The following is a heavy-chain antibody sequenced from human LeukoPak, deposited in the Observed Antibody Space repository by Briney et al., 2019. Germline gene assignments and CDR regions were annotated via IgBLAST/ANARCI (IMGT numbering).Heavy chain of an antibody. CDR2: IKQDESEK. Sequence: PGRSLRLSCAASGFTFDDYAMHWVRQAPGKGLEWVANIKQDESEKYYGDSVKGRFTISRDNAKNSLYLQMNSLRAEDTAVYYCARDKEEMVRAPYAFGIWGQGTMVTVSS. V-gene: IGHV3-7*01. J-gene: IGHJ3*02. CDR3: ARDKEEMVRAPYAFGI. CDR1: GFTFDDYA. D-gene: IGHD3-10*01.